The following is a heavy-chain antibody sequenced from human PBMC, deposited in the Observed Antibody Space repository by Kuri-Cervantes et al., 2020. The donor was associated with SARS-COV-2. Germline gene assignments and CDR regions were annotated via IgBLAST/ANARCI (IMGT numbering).Heavy chain of an antibody. Sequence: GGSLRLSCATSGFVFSDFGMHWVRQAPGKGLEWVAHIWHDGTNNKYADSVRGRFTVSRDNSKNTLYLQMTSLTVEDTAVYYCARPTTFSNFSDYWGQGALVTVSS. J-gene: IGHJ4*02. CDR1: GFVFSDFG. D-gene: IGHD2/OR15-2a*01. V-gene: IGHV3-33*08. CDR2: IWHDGTNN. CDR3: ARPTTFSNFSDY.